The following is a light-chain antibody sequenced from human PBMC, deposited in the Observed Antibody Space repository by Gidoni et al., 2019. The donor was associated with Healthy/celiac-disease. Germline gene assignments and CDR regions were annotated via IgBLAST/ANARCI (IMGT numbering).Light chain of an antibody. CDR2: DAS. J-gene: IGKJ4*01. V-gene: IGKV3-11*01. CDR1: HSISIS. CDR3: QQRSNWLT. Sequence: EIVLTQSPATLSLSPGERPTLSCRASHSISISLAWYQQKPGQAPRLLIYDASNRAADIPARFSGSGSGTDFTLTISSLEPEDFAVYYCQQRSNWLTFGGGTKVEIK.